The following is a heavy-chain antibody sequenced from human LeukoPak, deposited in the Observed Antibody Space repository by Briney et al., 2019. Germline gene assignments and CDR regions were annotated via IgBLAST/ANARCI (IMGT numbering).Heavy chain of an antibody. D-gene: IGHD6-25*01. J-gene: IGHJ4*02. CDR3: ARDLWSTAAGIFDF. V-gene: IGHV4-4*01. CDR2: IYSTGNT. Sequence: PGGSLKLSCAASGFTFSNYWMTWVRQAPGKGLEWVGSIYSTGNTHYNPSLESRLIISVDTSKNSFSLKLSSVTAADTAVYFCARDLWSTAAGIFDFWGQGALVTVSS. CDR1: GFTFSNYW.